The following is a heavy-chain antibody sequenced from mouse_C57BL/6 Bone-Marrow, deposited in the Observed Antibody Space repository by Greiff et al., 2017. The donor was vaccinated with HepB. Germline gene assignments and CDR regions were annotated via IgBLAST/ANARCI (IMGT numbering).Heavy chain of an antibody. CDR1: GFTFSSYA. D-gene: IGHD3-2*02. CDR3: ARDSPPLDSSGYDFDY. Sequence: EVQVVESGGGLVKPGGSLKLSCAASGFTFSSYAMSWVRQTPEKRLEWVATISDGGSYTYYPDNVKGRFTISRDNAKNNLYLQMSHLKSEDTAMYYCARDSPPLDSSGYDFDYWGQGTTLTVSS. V-gene: IGHV5-4*01. CDR2: ISDGGSYT. J-gene: IGHJ2*01.